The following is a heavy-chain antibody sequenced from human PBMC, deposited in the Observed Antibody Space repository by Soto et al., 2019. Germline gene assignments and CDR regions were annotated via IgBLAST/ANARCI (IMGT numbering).Heavy chain of an antibody. Sequence: GGSLRLSYAAAGGTCGGYGVRRVRQAPGKGLEWVAVISYDGSNKYYADSVKGRFTISRDNSKNTLYLQMNSLRAEDTAVYYCAKDDYDFWSGSPGRFMDVWGQGTTVTVSS. D-gene: IGHD3-3*01. J-gene: IGHJ6*02. V-gene: IGHV3-30*18. CDR2: ISYDGSNK. CDR1: GGTCGGYG. CDR3: AKDDYDFWSGSPGRFMDV.